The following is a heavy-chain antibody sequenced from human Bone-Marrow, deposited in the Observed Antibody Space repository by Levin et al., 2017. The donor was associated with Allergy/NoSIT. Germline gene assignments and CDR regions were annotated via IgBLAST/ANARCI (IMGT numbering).Heavy chain of an antibody. CDR2: IYPGDSDT. D-gene: IGHD4-11*01. V-gene: IGHV5-51*01. CDR1: GYRFDTYW. J-gene: IGHJ4*02. Sequence: GESLKISCKGSGYRFDTYWIGWVRQMPGKGLEWMGTIYPGDSDTRYSPSFEGQVIISADKSTSTTYLQWSDLKASDTAIYYCARRDYSTEHFDHWGQGTLVTVSS. CDR3: ARRDYSTEHFDH.